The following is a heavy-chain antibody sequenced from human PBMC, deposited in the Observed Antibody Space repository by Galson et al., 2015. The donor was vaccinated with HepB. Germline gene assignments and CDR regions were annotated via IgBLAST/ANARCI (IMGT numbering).Heavy chain of an antibody. J-gene: IGHJ4*02. Sequence: SVKVSCKASGYTFTGYYMHWVRQAPGQGLEWMGLINPNSGGTNYAQKFQGRVTMTRDTSISTAYMELSRLRSDDTAVYYCARDPSTSYYFDYWGQGTLVTVSS. D-gene: IGHD6-6*01. V-gene: IGHV1-2*02. CDR3: ARDPSTSYYFDY. CDR2: INPNSGGT. CDR1: GYTFTGYY.